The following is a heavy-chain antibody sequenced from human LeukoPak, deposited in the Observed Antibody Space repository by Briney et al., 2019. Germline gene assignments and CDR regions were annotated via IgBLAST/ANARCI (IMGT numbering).Heavy chain of an antibody. CDR3: ARDRSSGWSY. Sequence: SVKVSCKAPGGTFSSYAISWVRQAPGQGLEWMGGIIPIFGTADYAQKFQGRVTITTDESTSTAYMELSSLRPEDTAVYYCARDRSSGWSYWGQGTLVTVSS. CDR2: IIPIFGTA. J-gene: IGHJ4*02. CDR1: GGTFSSYA. D-gene: IGHD6-19*01. V-gene: IGHV1-69*05.